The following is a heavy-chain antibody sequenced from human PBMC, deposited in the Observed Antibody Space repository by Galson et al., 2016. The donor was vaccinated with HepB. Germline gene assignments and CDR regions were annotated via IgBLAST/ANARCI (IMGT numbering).Heavy chain of an antibody. CDR2: FDPEDGET. CDR1: GYTLSELS. CDR3: AEKRDYDFWSGYEK. Sequence: SVKVSCKVSGYTLSELSMHWVRQAPGKGLEWMGGFDPEDGETIYAQKFQGRVTMTEDTSTDTAYMELSSLRSEDRAVYYCAEKRDYDFWSGYEKWGQGTLVTVSS. D-gene: IGHD3-3*01. V-gene: IGHV1-24*01. J-gene: IGHJ4*02.